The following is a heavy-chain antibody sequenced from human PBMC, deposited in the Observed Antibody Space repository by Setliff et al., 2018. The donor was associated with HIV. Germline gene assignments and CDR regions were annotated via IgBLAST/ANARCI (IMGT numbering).Heavy chain of an antibody. D-gene: IGHD2-21*01. V-gene: IGHV3-15*01. CDR2: IKSNKDGGTA. CDR1: GFTFSSAW. J-gene: IGHJ4*02. Sequence: GGSLRLSCAASGFTFSSAWMSWVRQAPGKGLEWVGRIKSNKDGGTAHYAAPVKGRFSISRDDSKNSLSLHMNSLKTEDTAVYYCARVRYCGSPSCRKEFDFWGQGTLVTVSS. CDR3: ARVRYCGSPSCRKEFDF.